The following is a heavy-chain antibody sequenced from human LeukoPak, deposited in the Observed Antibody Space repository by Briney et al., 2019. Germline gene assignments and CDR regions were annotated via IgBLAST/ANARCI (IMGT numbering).Heavy chain of an antibody. Sequence: PSETLSLTCAVYGGSFSGYYWSWIRQPPGKGLEWIGEINHSGSTNYNPSLKSRVTISVDTSKNQFSLKLSSVTAADTAVYYCARGPAHCSGGSCGLEHRPQPNWGQGTLVTVSS. D-gene: IGHD2-15*01. CDR3: ARGPAHCSGGSCGLEHRPQPN. CDR1: GGSFSGYY. CDR2: INHSGST. V-gene: IGHV4-34*01. J-gene: IGHJ4*02.